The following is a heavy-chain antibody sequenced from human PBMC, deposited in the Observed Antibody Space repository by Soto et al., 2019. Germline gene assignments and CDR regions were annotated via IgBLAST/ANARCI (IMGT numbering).Heavy chain of an antibody. CDR3: SGCSGGACHQNYGMDV. V-gene: IGHV3-21*01. CDR2: ISPSTSHI. Sequence: EVHLVESGGGLVKPGGSLRLSCAVSGFTFSSCTMNWVRQAPGKGLEWVSSISPSTSHIYYADSVKGRFTISRHNAKNSLLLQMNSLRAEDTAVYYCSGCSGGACHQNYGMDVWGQGNTVTVSS. D-gene: IGHD2-15*01. J-gene: IGHJ6*02. CDR1: GFTFSSCT.